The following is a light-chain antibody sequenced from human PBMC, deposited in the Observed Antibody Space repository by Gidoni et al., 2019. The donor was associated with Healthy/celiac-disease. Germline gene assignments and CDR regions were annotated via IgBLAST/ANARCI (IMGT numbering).Light chain of an antibody. J-gene: IGLJ3*02. CDR2: GNS. CDR1: SSNIGAGYD. V-gene: IGLV1-40*01. CDR3: QSYDSSLSAWV. Sequence: QSVLTQPPAVTGAPGQRVTIHCTGSSSNIGAGYDVHWYQQLPGPAPHLLIYGNSNRPSGVPDRFSGSKSGTSASLAITGLQAEDEADYSCQSYDSSLSAWVFGGGPKLTVL.